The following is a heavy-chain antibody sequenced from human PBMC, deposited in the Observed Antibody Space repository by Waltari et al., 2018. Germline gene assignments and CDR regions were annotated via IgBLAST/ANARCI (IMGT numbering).Heavy chain of an antibody. D-gene: IGHD6-19*01. CDR1: GFSSSNYW. CDR3: AGGSGWLPDS. V-gene: IGHV3-7*04. CDR2: IEQDGSEK. J-gene: IGHJ4*02. Sequence: EVHLVESGGGLVQPGGSLRLSCAAPGFSSSNYWMNWVRQAPEKGLEWVAKIEQDGSEKNYVDSVKGRFTISRDNAKSSVYLQMNSLRAEDTAVYYCAGGSGWLPDSWGQGTLVTVSS.